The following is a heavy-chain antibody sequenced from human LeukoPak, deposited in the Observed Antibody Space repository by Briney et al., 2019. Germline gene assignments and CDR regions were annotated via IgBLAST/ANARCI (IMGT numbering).Heavy chain of an antibody. Sequence: ASVKVSCKASGYTFTGYYMHWVRQAPGQGLEWMGWINPNSGGTNYAQKFQGRVTMTRDTSISTAYMELSRLRSDDTAVYYCAREYSSSWYERILDYWGQGTLVTVS. CDR3: AREYSSSWYERILDY. CDR1: GYTFTGYY. V-gene: IGHV1-2*02. D-gene: IGHD6-13*01. CDR2: INPNSGGT. J-gene: IGHJ4*02.